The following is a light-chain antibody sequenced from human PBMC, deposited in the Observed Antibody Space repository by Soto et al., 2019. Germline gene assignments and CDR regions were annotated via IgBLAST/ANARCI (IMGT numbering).Light chain of an antibody. CDR2: DTS. J-gene: IGKJ5*01. CDR3: QHRSSWPPG. V-gene: IGKV3-11*01. Sequence: IVLTQSPATLSLSPGERATLSCRASHNINTYLAWYQQKPGQVPRLLIYDTSNRATGIPARFSGSGPGTDFTLTISGLAPEDFAVYYCQHRSSWPPGFGQGTRLEIK. CDR1: HNINTY.